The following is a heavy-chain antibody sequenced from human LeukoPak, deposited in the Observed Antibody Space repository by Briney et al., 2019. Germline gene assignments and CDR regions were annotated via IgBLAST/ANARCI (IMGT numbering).Heavy chain of an antibody. V-gene: IGHV3-48*01. CDR1: GFTFSDYS. CDR3: ASGEVGGKYYYENLFDY. J-gene: IGHJ4*02. D-gene: IGHD3-22*01. CDR2: TWGGSSI. Sequence: GGSLRLSCAASGFTFSDYSMNWVRQAPGKGLEWVSYTWGGSSIYYADSVKGRFTISRDSAQSFLYLQMNSLRAEDTAVYYCASGEVGGKYYYENLFDYWGQGTLVTVSS.